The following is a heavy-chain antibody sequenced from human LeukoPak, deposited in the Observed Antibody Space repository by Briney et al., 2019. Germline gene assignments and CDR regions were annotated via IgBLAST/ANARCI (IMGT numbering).Heavy chain of an antibody. CDR3: ARDGGTIAVADWGYFDY. CDR2: ISYDGSNK. V-gene: IGHV3-30-3*01. J-gene: IGHJ4*02. D-gene: IGHD6-19*01. Sequence: PGRSLRLSCAASGSTFSSYAMHWVRQAPGKGLEWVAVISYDGSNKYYADSVKGRFTISRDNSKNTLYLQMNSLRAEDTAVYYCARDGGTIAVADWGYFDYWGQGTLVTVSS. CDR1: GSTFSSYA.